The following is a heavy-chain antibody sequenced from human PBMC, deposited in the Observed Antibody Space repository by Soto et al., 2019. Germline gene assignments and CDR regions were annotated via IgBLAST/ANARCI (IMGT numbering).Heavy chain of an antibody. D-gene: IGHD6-6*01. Sequence: PSETLSLTCTVSGGSISSGGYYWSWIRQPPGKGLEWIGYIYYSGSSYYSPSLKSRVTISVDTSKNQFSLKLSSVTAADTAVYYCAIFLPRTSCFDPGGEGPLVTFSS. CDR3: AIFLPRTSCFDP. CDR1: GGSISSGGYY. J-gene: IGHJ5*02. V-gene: IGHV4-30-4*01. CDR2: IYYSGSS.